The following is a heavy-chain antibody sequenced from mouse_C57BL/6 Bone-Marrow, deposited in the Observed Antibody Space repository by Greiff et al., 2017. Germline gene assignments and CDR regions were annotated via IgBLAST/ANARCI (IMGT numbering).Heavy chain of an antibody. J-gene: IGHJ1*03. CDR2: ISSGDYI. D-gene: IGHD1-1*01. Sequence: EVQVVESGEGLVKPGGSLKLSCAASGFTFSSYAMSWVRQTPEKRLEWVAYISSGDYIYYADTVKGRLTISRDNARNTLYLQMSSLKSEDTAMYYCTSSYYGSSYWYFDVWGTGTTGTVSS. CDR1: GFTFSSYA. V-gene: IGHV5-9-1*02. CDR3: TSSYYGSSYWYFDV.